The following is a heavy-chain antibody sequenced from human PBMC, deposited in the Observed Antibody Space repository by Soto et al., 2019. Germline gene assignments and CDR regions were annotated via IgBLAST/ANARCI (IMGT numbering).Heavy chain of an antibody. CDR2: IYWDDDK. V-gene: IGHV2-5*02. J-gene: IGHJ5*02. D-gene: IGHD4-4*01. CDR3: AHSLTAADYSNYEDWFDP. Sequence: QITLKESGPTLVKPTQTLTLTCTFSGFSLSTSGVGVGWIRQPPGKALGWLALIYWDDDKRYSPSLKSRLTITKDTSKNQVVLTMTNMDPVDTATYYCAHSLTAADYSNYEDWFDPWGQGTLVTVSS. CDR1: GFSLSTSGVG.